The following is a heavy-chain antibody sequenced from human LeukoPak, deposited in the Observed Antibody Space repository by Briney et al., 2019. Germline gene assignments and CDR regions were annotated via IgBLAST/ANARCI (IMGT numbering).Heavy chain of an antibody. D-gene: IGHD3-9*01. J-gene: IGHJ6*02. CDR2: INHSGST. Sequence: PSETLSLTCAVYGGSFSGYYWSWIRQPPGQGLEWIGEINHSGSTNYSPSLNSRVTISVDTSKNQFSLKLSSVTAADTAVYYCAIGQEYDILTGYRGYYYYCMDVWGQGTTVTDSS. CDR1: GGSFSGYY. V-gene: IGHV4-34*01. CDR3: AIGQEYDILTGYRGYYYYCMDV.